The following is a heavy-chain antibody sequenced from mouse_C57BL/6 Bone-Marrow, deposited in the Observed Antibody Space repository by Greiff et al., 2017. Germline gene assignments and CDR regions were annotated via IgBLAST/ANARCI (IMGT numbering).Heavy chain of an antibody. D-gene: IGHD1-1*01. CDR1: GFTFSSYA. Sequence: EVQGVESGEGLVKPGGSLKLSCAASGFTFSSYAMSWVRQTPEKRLEWVAYISSGGDYIYYADTVKGRFTISRDNARNTLYLQLSSLKSEDTAMYYCTRDRLRSAWFAYWGQGTLVTVSA. V-gene: IGHV5-9-1*02. CDR2: ISSGGDYI. J-gene: IGHJ3*01. CDR3: TRDRLRSAWFAY.